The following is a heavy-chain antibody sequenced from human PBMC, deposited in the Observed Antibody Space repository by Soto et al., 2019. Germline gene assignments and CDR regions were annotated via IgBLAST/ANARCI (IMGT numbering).Heavy chain of an antibody. CDR2: ISGSGGST. CDR1: GFTFSSYA. J-gene: IGHJ4*02. CDR3: AKSPITIFGVVTYYFDY. Sequence: GGSLRLSCAASGFTFSSYAMSWVRQAPGKGLEWVSAISGSGGSTYYADSVKGRFTISRDNSKNTLYLQMNSLRAEDTAVYYGAKSPITIFGVVTYYFDYWGQGTQVTVSS. V-gene: IGHV3-23*01. D-gene: IGHD3-3*01.